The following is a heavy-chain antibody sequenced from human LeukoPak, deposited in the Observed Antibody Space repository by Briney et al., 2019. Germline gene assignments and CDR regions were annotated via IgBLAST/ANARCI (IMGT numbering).Heavy chain of an antibody. CDR3: ASSSMRWFDP. D-gene: IGHD2/OR15-2a*01. CDR2: ISYDGSNK. V-gene: IGHV3-30-3*01. CDR1: GFTFSSYA. Sequence: GRSLRLSCAASGFTFSSYAMHWVRQAPGKGLEWVAVISYDGSNKYYADSVKGRFTISRDNSKNTLYLQMNSLRAEDTAVYYCASSSMRWFDPWGQGTLVTVSS. J-gene: IGHJ5*02.